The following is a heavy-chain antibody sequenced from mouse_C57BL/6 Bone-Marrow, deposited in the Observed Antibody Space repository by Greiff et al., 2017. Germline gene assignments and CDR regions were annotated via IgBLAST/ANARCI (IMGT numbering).Heavy chain of an antibody. CDR2: IYPRSGNT. CDR1: GYTFTSYG. J-gene: IGHJ4*01. Sequence: QVQLQQSGAELARPGASVKLSCKASGYTFTSYGISWVKQRTGQGLEWIGEIYPRSGNTYYNEKFKGKATLTAAKSSSTAYMGLRSLTSEDSAVYYGARQRLRKRGYAMDYWGQGTSVTVSS. CDR3: ARQRLRKRGYAMDY. D-gene: IGHD1-1*01. V-gene: IGHV1-81*01.